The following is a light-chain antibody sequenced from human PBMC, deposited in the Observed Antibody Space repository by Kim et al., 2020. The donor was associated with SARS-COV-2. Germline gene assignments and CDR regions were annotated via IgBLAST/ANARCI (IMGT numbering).Light chain of an antibody. CDR1: QSVSSSY. V-gene: IGKV3-20*01. CDR2: AAS. CDR3: QQYGSSPRT. Sequence: LSPGERATLSCRASQSVSSSYLAWYQQKPGQAPRLLIYAASSRATGIPDRVSGSGSGTDFTLTISRLEPEDFAVYYCQQYGSSPRTFGQGTKLEI. J-gene: IGKJ1*01.